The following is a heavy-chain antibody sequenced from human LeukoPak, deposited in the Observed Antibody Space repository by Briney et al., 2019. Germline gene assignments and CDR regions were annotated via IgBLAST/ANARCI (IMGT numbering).Heavy chain of an antibody. Sequence: GESLKISCNSSGYIYTSYWIGWVRQMPGKGLEWMGIIYPGDSDTRYSPSFQGQVTISADKSISTAYLQWSSLKASDTAMYYCARRVLGVHGGNSFWYFDLWGRGTLVTVSS. CDR2: IYPGDSDT. CDR3: ARRVLGVHGGNSFWYFDL. J-gene: IGHJ2*01. CDR1: GYIYTSYW. V-gene: IGHV5-51*01. D-gene: IGHD4-23*01.